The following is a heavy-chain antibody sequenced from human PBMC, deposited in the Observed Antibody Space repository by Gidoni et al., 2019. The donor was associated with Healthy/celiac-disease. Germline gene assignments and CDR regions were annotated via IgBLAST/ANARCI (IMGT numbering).Heavy chain of an antibody. D-gene: IGHD5-12*01. CDR1: GGSISSSSYY. J-gene: IGHJ2*01. CDR2: IYYSGST. CDR3: ARPEDGSPPHFDL. Sequence: QLQLQESGPGLVKPSETLSLPCTVSGGSISSSSYYWGWIRPPPGKGLEWIGSIYYSGSTYYNPSLKSRVTISVDTSKNQFSLKLSSVTAADTAVYYCARPEDGSPPHFDLWGRGTLVTVSS. V-gene: IGHV4-39*01.